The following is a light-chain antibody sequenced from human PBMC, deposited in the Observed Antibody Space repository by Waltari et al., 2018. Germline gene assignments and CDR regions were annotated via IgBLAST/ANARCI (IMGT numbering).Light chain of an antibody. Sequence: DIQMTQSPSSLSASVGDRVTITCRASQTVRNFLNWYQQKPGKAPKLLIYTASTLQSGVPSRFSGSGSGTHFTLTISNLQPEDFVTYFCQQSFTAPWTFGQGTKVDLK. CDR2: TAS. J-gene: IGKJ1*01. V-gene: IGKV1-39*01. CDR3: QQSFTAPWT. CDR1: QTVRNF.